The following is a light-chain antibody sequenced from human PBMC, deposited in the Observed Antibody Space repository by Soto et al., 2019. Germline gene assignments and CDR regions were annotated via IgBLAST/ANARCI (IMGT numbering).Light chain of an antibody. CDR2: DVS. CDR3: SSYTSTFTRI. CDR1: GSDIGSFNF. Sequence: QSALTQPASVSGSPGQSITISCTGTGSDIGSFNFVSWYQQHPGKAPRLIIYDVSNRPSGVSNRFSGSKSGNTASLTISGLQAEDEADYYCSSYTSTFTRIFGGGTKVTVL. J-gene: IGLJ2*01. V-gene: IGLV2-14*03.